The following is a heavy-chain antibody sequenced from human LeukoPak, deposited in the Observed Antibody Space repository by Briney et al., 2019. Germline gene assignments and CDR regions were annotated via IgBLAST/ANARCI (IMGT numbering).Heavy chain of an antibody. CDR1: GFTFSSYG. Sequence: PGGSLRLSCAASGFTFSSYGMHWVRQAPGKGLEWVAVIWYDGSNKYYAGSVKGRFTISRDNSKNTLYLQMNSLRAEDTAVYYCAREGKSGSHDYWGQGTLVTVSS. V-gene: IGHV3-33*01. CDR3: AREGKSGSHDY. J-gene: IGHJ4*02. D-gene: IGHD1-26*01. CDR2: IWYDGSNK.